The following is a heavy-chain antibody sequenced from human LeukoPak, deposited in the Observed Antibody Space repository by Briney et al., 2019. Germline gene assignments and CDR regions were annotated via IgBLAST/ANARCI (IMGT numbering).Heavy chain of an antibody. CDR3: ARGRGSGSYPFDY. CDR1: GFTFSSYS. D-gene: IGHD3-10*01. Sequence: GGSLRLSCAASGFTFSSYSMNWVRQAPGKGLEWVSVIYSGGRTYYADSVKGRFTISRDNSKNTLYLQMNSLRAEDTAVYYCARGRGSGSYPFDYWGQGTLVTVSS. V-gene: IGHV3-53*01. CDR2: IYSGGRT. J-gene: IGHJ4*02.